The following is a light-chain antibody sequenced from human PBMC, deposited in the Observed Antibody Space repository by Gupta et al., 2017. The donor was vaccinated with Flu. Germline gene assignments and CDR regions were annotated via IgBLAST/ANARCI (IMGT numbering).Light chain of an antibody. J-gene: IGKJ1*01. V-gene: IGKV1-39*01. Sequence: PSSLSASVGDRVTITCRASQSIRSYLNWYQQKPGEAPKCLISAASSLERGVPSRFSGSGSGTDFTLTISSLQPEDFATYYCQQSYSTPWAFGQGTKVEIK. CDR1: QSIRSY. CDR2: AAS. CDR3: QQSYSTPWA.